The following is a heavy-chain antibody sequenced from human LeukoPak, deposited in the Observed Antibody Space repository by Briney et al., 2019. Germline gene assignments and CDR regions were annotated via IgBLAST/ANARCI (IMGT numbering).Heavy chain of an antibody. V-gene: IGHV4-59*01. D-gene: IGHD1-26*01. Sequence: GSLRLSCAASGFTFSSYWMSWIRQPPGKGLEWIGYIYYSGSTNYNPSLKSRVTISVDTSKNQFSLKLSSVTAADTAVYYCARVGAAFYFDYWGQGTLVTVSS. CDR1: GFTFSSYW. CDR3: ARVGAAFYFDY. CDR2: IYYSGST. J-gene: IGHJ4*02.